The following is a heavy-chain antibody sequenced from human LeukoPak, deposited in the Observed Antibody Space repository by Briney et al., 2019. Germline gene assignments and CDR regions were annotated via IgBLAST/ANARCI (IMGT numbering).Heavy chain of an antibody. CDR1: GFCVCTKY. CDR2: LYSGETT. D-gene: IGHD3-10*01. V-gene: IGHV3-53*01. J-gene: IGHJ2*01. Sequence: PGGSLRLSCEASGFCVCTKYMNWVPEAPGRGLECVSILYSGETTYYADSVKGRFTVTRDSSKNTLYLHINSLRAEDTAVYYCARVGDHYHWYLDLWGRGALVTASS. CDR3: ARVGDHYHWYLDL.